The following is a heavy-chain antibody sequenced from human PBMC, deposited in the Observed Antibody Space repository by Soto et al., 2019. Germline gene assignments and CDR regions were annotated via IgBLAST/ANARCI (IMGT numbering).Heavy chain of an antibody. V-gene: IGHV4-34*01. Sequence: PSETLSLTCAVYGGSFSGYYWSWIRQPPGKGLEWIGEINHSGSTNYNPSLKSRVTISVDTSKNQFSLKLSSVTAADTAVYYCARGHCTNGVCLSGYWFDPWGQGTLVTVSS. D-gene: IGHD2-8*01. CDR3: ARGHCTNGVCLSGYWFDP. CDR1: GGSFSGYY. J-gene: IGHJ5*02. CDR2: INHSGST.